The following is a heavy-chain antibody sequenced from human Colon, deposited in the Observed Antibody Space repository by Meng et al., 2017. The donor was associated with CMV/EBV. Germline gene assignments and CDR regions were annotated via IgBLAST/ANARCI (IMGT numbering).Heavy chain of an antibody. CDR1: GFTFSSSA. J-gene: IGHJ4*02. V-gene: IGHV3-23*03. CDR2: LYSGAGST. CDR3: AKWGGSGSFLYFDY. D-gene: IGHD1-26*01. Sequence: GESLKISCAASGFTFSSSAMSWVRQAPGKGLEWVSVLYSGAGSTYYADSVKGRFTISRNNSENTLYLQMNSLRAEDTAVYYCAKWGGSGSFLYFDYWGQGILVTVSS.